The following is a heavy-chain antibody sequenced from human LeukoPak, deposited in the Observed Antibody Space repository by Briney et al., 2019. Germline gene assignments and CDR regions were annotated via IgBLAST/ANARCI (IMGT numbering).Heavy chain of an antibody. V-gene: IGHV3-23*01. Sequence: QAGGSLRLSFAASGFTFSSYAMSWVRQAPGKGLEWVSAISGSGGSTYYADSVKGRFTISRDNSKNTLYLQMNSLRAEDTAVYYCAKDLWSDPGYCSSTSCLWGFDPWGQGTLVTVSS. CDR3: AKDLWSDPGYCSSTSCLWGFDP. CDR1: GFTFSSYA. J-gene: IGHJ5*02. CDR2: ISGSGGST. D-gene: IGHD2-2*01.